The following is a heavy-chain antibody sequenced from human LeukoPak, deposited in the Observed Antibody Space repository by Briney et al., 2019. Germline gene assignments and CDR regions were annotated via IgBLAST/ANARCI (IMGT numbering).Heavy chain of an antibody. D-gene: IGHD5-24*01. Sequence: SETLSLTCTVSGGSISSGGYYWSWIRQHPGKGLEWIGYIYYSGSTYYNPSLKSRVTISVDTSKNQFSLKLSSVTAADTAVYSCARRSKNGYFLDSWGQGILVTVSS. J-gene: IGHJ4*02. CDR1: GGSISSGGYY. CDR3: ARRSKNGYFLDS. V-gene: IGHV4-31*03. CDR2: IYYSGST.